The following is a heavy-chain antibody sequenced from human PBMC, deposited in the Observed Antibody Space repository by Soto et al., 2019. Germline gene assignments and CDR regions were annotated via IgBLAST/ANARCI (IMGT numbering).Heavy chain of an antibody. Sequence: GGSLRLSCAASGFTFSSYSMNWVRQAPGKGLEWFSYISSRSTTIYYADSVKGRFTISRDNAKNSLYLQMNSLRDEDTAVYYCARVTGSSPPRFDYWGQGTLVTVSS. CDR3: ARVTGSSPPRFDY. D-gene: IGHD3-16*01. V-gene: IGHV3-48*02. J-gene: IGHJ4*02. CDR2: ISSRSTTI. CDR1: GFTFSSYS.